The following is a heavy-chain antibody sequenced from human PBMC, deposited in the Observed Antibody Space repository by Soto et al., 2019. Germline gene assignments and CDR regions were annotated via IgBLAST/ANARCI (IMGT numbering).Heavy chain of an antibody. CDR1: GGSITTGGYY. CDR2: IHNTGET. Sequence: KPSETLSLTCTVSGGSITTGGYYWSWIRRRPGEGLEWIGCIHNTGETYYKPSLKSRPTISLDKSENQFSLRLTSVTAADTAVYYCARDHIRSTMTPDFWGHGTLVTVSS. J-gene: IGHJ4*01. V-gene: IGHV4-31*02. CDR3: ARDHIRSTMTPDF. D-gene: IGHD4-17*01.